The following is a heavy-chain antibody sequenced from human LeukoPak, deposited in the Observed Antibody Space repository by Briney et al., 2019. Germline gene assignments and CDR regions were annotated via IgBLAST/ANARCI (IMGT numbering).Heavy chain of an antibody. CDR1: GYTFTDYY. CDR3: ARWMATVTTPDY. V-gene: IGHV1-2*02. D-gene: IGHD4-11*01. CDR2: INPNSAGT. Sequence: ASVKVSCKASGYTFTDYYMHWVRQAPGQGLEWMGSINPNSAGTNYAQKFEGRVTMTRDTSISTAYMELSRLRSDDTAVYYCARWMATVTTPDYWGQGTLVTVSS. J-gene: IGHJ4*02.